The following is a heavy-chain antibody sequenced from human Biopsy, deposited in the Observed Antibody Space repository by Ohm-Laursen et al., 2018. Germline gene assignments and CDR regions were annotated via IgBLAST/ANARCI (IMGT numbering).Heavy chain of an antibody. CDR1: GYTFTGHS. CDR3: ARASAYGVFDV. Sequence: ASVKVSCKASGYTFTGHSCHWVRQAPGQRLEWVGRIDPNSDDTKYAQKFQGRIAMTTDTSITTAYLEVSSLTSDDAAVYFCARASAYGVFDVWGQGTIVSVSS. J-gene: IGHJ3*01. V-gene: IGHV1-2*06. CDR2: IDPNSDDT. D-gene: IGHD4/OR15-4a*01.